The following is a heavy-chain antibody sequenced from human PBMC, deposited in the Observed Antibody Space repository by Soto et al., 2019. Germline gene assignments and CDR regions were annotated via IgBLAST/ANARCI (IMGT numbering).Heavy chain of an antibody. Sequence: QVQLVQSGAEVKEPGASVQVSCKVSGYTLTELSIHWVRQAPGKGREWLGGIDPEDGETLYAQKFQGRVTMTEDTSTDTAYMDLSSLSSEDTAVYCWATVYPAAWSTHSYYDTDVWGKGKTVTVSS. J-gene: IGHJ6*04. V-gene: IGHV1-24*01. D-gene: IGHD6-25*01. CDR2: IDPEDGET. CDR3: ATVYPAAWSTHSYYDTDV. CDR1: GYTLTELS.